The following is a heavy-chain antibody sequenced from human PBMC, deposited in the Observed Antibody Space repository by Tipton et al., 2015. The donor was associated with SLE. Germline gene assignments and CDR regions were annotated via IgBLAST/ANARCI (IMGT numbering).Heavy chain of an antibody. CDR1: GGSIGSGDYY. Sequence: LRLSCTVSGGSIGSGDYYWSWIRQPPGKGLEWIGYVYCSGSTYYNPSLKSRVTMSIDTSKNQFSLNLSSVTAADTAVYYCARDMYYYDGSGSFDYWGQGTLVTVSS. J-gene: IGHJ4*02. V-gene: IGHV4-30-4*01. D-gene: IGHD3-22*01. CDR3: ARDMYYYDGSGSFDY. CDR2: VYCSGST.